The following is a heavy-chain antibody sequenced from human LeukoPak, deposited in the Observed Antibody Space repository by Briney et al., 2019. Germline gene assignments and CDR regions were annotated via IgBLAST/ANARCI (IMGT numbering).Heavy chain of an antibody. CDR3: AWGGIAAFDS. Sequence: PGGSLRLSCAASGFTFSDYYMSWIRQAPGKGLEWVAYISSSGNTRCYADSVKGRFTISGDNAKNSLYLQMNSLRAEDTAVYYCAWGGIAAFDSWGQGTLVTVSS. J-gene: IGHJ4*02. CDR2: ISSSGNTR. D-gene: IGHD2-21*01. CDR1: GFTFSDYY. V-gene: IGHV3-11*04.